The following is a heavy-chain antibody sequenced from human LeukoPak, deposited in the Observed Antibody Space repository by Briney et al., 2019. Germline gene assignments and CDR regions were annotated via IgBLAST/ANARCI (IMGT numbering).Heavy chain of an antibody. CDR2: ISAYNGNT. CDR1: GYTFTSYG. V-gene: IGHV1-18*01. J-gene: IGHJ4*02. Sequence: ASVKVSCKASGYTFTSYGISWVRQAPGQGLEWMGWISAYNGNTNYAQKLQGRVTMTTDTSTSTAYMELRSLRSDDTAVYYCARGGLTGYGSGSYAYYFDYWGQGTLVTVSS. CDR3: ARGGLTGYGSGSYAYYFDY. D-gene: IGHD3-10*01.